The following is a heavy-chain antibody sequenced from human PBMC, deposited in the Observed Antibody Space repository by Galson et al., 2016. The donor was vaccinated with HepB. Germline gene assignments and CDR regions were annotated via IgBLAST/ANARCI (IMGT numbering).Heavy chain of an antibody. J-gene: IGHJ4*02. Sequence: SLRLSCAASGFTFSSYAMHWFRQAPGKGLEWVAVTSYDGNTEHYADSVKGRFTISRDNSKNTLYLQVNRLTADETAVYYCARGYLRPYYYDNRYYFPLDYWGQGTLVTVSS. CDR2: TSYDGNTE. D-gene: IGHD3-22*01. V-gene: IGHV3-30-3*01. CDR1: GFTFSSYA. CDR3: ARGYLRPYYYDNRYYFPLDY.